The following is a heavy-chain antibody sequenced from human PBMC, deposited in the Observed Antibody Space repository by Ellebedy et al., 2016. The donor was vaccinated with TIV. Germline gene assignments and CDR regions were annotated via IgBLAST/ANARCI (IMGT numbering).Heavy chain of an antibody. J-gene: IGHJ5*02. V-gene: IGHV3-7*01. Sequence: GGSLRLSCAASGFSFRSYWMSWVRQAPGKGLEWVANIYQEGGDKYYVDSLKGRFTISRDNADNSLFLQMNSLRAEDTAVYYCARRGSYGDYAVQINSWFDTWGRGTLVAVSS. CDR2: IYQEGGDK. CDR3: ARRGSYGDYAVQINSWFDT. D-gene: IGHD4-17*01. CDR1: GFSFRSYW.